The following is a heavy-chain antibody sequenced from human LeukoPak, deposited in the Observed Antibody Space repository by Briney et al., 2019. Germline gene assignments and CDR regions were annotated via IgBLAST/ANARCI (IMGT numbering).Heavy chain of an antibody. CDR2: ISSSGSTI. V-gene: IGHV3-11*01. Sequence: PGGSLRLSCAASGFTFSDYYMSWIRRAPGKGLEWVSYISSSGSTIYYADSVKGRFTISRDNAKNSLYLQMNSLRAEDTAVYYCAKSVGGGISDAFDIWGQGTMVTVSS. CDR1: GFTFSDYY. CDR3: AKSVGGGISDAFDI. D-gene: IGHD3-10*01. J-gene: IGHJ3*02.